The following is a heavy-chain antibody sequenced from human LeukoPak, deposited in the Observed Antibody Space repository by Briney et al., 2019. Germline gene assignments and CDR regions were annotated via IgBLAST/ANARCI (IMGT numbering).Heavy chain of an antibody. V-gene: IGHV3-21*01. Sequence: PGGSLRLSCAASGFTFSSYSMNWVRQAPGKGLEWVSSISSSSSYIYYADSVKGRFTISRDNAKNSLYLQMNSLRAEDTAVYYCARSGSGSYYFSVASQRDYWGQGTLVTVSS. CDR3: ARSGSGSYYFSVASQRDY. CDR1: GFTFSSYS. D-gene: IGHD3-10*01. J-gene: IGHJ4*02. CDR2: ISSSSSYI.